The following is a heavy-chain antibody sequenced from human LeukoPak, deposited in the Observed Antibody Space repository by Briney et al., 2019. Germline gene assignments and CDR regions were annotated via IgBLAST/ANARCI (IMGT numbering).Heavy chain of an antibody. Sequence: PSETLSLTCTVSGYSISSGYYWGWIRQPPGKGLEWIGSIYHSGSTYYNPSLKSRVTISVDTSKNQFSLKLSSVTAADTAVYYCARGGRDYYDSSGYPVPNDAFDIWGQGTMVTVS. CDR1: GYSISSGYY. CDR3: ARGGRDYYDSSGYPVPNDAFDI. J-gene: IGHJ3*02. D-gene: IGHD3-22*01. V-gene: IGHV4-38-2*02. CDR2: IYHSGST.